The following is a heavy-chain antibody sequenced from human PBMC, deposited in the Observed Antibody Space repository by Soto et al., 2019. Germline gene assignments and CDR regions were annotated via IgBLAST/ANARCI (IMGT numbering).Heavy chain of an antibody. J-gene: IGHJ4*02. CDR1: GGTFSSYT. CDR2: IIPILGIA. Sequence: SVKVSCKASGGTFSSYTISWVRQAPGQGLEWMGRIIPILGIANYAQKFQGRVTITADKSTSTAYMELSSLRSEDTAVYYCAGGRYSYGFPFDYWGQGTLVTVSS. D-gene: IGHD5-18*01. V-gene: IGHV1-69*02. CDR3: AGGRYSYGFPFDY.